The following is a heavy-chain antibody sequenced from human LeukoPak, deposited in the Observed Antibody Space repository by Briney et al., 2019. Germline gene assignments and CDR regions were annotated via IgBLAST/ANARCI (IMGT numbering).Heavy chain of an antibody. CDR3: ARPYYYDSSGYLGY. J-gene: IGHJ4*02. D-gene: IGHD3-22*01. CDR1: GYTFTSYG. V-gene: IGHV1-18*01. CDR2: ISAYNGNT. Sequence: ASVKVSCKASGYTFTSYGISWVRQAPGQGLEWMGWISAYNGNTNYAQELQGRVTMTTDTSTSTAYMELRSLRSDDTAVYYCARPYYYDSSGYLGYWGQGTLVTVSS.